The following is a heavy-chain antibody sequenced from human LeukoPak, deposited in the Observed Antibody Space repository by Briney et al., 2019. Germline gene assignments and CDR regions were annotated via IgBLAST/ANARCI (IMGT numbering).Heavy chain of an antibody. J-gene: IGHJ3*02. D-gene: IGHD6-6*01. CDR1: GGSISSYY. CDR3: ARVSKAADDAFDI. V-gene: IGHV4-59*12. Sequence: KPSETLSLTCTVSGGSISSYYWSWIRQPPGKGLEWIGYIYYSGSTNYNPSLKSRVTISVDKSKNQFSLKLSSVTAADTAVYYCARVSKAADDAFDIWGQGTMVTVSS. CDR2: IYYSGST.